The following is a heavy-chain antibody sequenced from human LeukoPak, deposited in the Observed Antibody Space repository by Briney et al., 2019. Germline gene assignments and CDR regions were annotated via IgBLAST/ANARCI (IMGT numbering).Heavy chain of an antibody. CDR1: GGSISSYY. V-gene: IGHV4-59*01. CDR2: IYYSGST. D-gene: IGHD5-12*01. CDR3: ARGFLVYSGYDRQIDY. J-gene: IGHJ4*02. Sequence: PSETLSLTCTVSGGSISSYYWSWIRQPPGKGLEWIGYIYYSGSTNYNPSLKSRVTISINTSKNQFSLKLSSVTAADTAVYYCARGFLVYSGYDRQIDYWGQGTLVTVPS.